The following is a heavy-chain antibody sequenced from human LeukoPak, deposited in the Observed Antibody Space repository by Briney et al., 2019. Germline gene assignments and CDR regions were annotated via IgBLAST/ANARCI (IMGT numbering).Heavy chain of an antibody. V-gene: IGHV3-30*18. J-gene: IGHJ6*02. CDR3: AKDLVVVPAAILGTREDYYYYGMDV. CDR2: ISYDGSNK. CDR1: GFTFSSYG. D-gene: IGHD2-2*02. Sequence: GGSLRLSCAASGFTFSSYGMHWVRQAPGKGLEWVAVISYDGSNKYYADSVKGRFTISRDNSKNTLYLQMNSLRAEDTAVYYCAKDLVVVPAAILGTREDYYYYGMDVWGQGTTVTVSS.